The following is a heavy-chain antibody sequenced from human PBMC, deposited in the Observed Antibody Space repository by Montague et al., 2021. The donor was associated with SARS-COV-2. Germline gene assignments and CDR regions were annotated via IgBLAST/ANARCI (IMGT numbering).Heavy chain of an antibody. CDR1: SGSINSGGPY. Sequence: TLSLTCSVSSGSINSGGPYCSWTRQPPGNRPDSIRYIYYSASTYYNPSLESRLTISVHTPKNQFSLNLPSVTASDTAVYYCARSVRGYCSGGSCLARYYCGVDVWGQGTTVTVSS. D-gene: IGHD2-15*01. V-gene: IGHV4-31*03. CDR2: IYYSAST. CDR3: ARSVRGYCSGGSCLARYYCGVDV. J-gene: IGHJ6*02.